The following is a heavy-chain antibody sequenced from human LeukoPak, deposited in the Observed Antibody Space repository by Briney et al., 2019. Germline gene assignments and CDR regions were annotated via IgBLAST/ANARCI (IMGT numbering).Heavy chain of an antibody. CDR3: AKRMTF. V-gene: IGHV3-53*04. D-gene: IGHD2/OR15-2a*01. CDR1: GVTVSSDY. J-gene: IGHJ4*02. CDR2: IYRDGNT. Sequence: GGSLRLSCAASGVTVSSDYMSWVRQAPGKGLEWVSVIYRDGNTYYADSVKGRFTISRHNSKNTLFLQMDSLRTEDTAIYYCAKRMTFGGQGTLVTVSS.